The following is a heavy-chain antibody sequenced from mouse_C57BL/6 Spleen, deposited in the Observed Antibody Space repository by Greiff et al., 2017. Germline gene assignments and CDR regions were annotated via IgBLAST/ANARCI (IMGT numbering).Heavy chain of an antibody. Sequence: EVKLMESGGGLVKPGGSLTLSCAASGFTFSDYGMHWVRQAPEKGLEWVAYISSGSSTISSAATVKGRFPISRDNDKNTLFLQMTSLRSEDTAMYYCARQGGRVYYFDYWGQGTTLTVSS. CDR2: ISSGSSTI. CDR3: ARQGGRVYYFDY. J-gene: IGHJ2*01. D-gene: IGHD3-3*01. V-gene: IGHV5-17*01. CDR1: GFTFSDYG.